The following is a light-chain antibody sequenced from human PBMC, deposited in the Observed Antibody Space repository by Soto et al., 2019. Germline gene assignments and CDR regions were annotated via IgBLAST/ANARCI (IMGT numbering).Light chain of an antibody. CDR2: ASA. J-gene: IGKJ4*01. CDR1: QDISNF. V-gene: IGKV1-27*01. Sequence: DIQMTQSPSSLSASVGDRVTLTCRTSQDISNFLAWYQQKPGKVPELLIYASATLQPGVPSRFSGSGSGTDFTLPISSLQPEDVATYYCQEYNTASQTFGGGTKVEIK. CDR3: QEYNTASQT.